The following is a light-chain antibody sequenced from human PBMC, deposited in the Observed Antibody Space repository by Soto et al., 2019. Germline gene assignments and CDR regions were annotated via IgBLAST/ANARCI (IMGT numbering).Light chain of an antibody. CDR3: QQYNTWRSIS. V-gene: IGKV3-15*01. Sequence: EIVMTQSPATLSVSQGERATLSCRASQSISSKLAWYQHRPGQAPRLLIYDTSTRAAGIPARFTGSGSGTDFTLTISSLQSEDFAVYYCQQYNTWRSISFGQGTRLEIK. J-gene: IGKJ5*01. CDR1: QSISSK. CDR2: DTS.